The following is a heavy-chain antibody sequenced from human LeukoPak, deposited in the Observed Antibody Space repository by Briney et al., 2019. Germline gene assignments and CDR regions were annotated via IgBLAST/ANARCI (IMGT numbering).Heavy chain of an antibody. CDR2: IYPDDFDA. D-gene: IGHD3-10*01. Sequence: GESLKISCKGSGYTFATRWLAWVRQMPGRGLEWMGIIYPDDFDAIYSPSFQGQVTISADKSISTAYLQWSSLKASDSAMYYCARGAYGSGSYYNYYGMDVWGQGTTVTVSS. CDR3: ARGAYGSGSYYNYYGMDV. J-gene: IGHJ6*02. V-gene: IGHV5-51*01. CDR1: GYTFATRW.